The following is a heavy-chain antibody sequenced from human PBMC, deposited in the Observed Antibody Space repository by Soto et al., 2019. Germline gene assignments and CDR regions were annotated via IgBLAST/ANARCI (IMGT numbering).Heavy chain of an antibody. J-gene: IGHJ6*02. V-gene: IGHV5-51*01. CDR2: IYPGDSDT. CDR3: ARNILPIAAAGAYYYYGMDV. CDR1: GYSFTSYW. Sequence: LGESLKISCKGSGYSFTSYWIGWVRQMPGKGLEWMGIIYPGDSDTRYSPSFQGQVTISADKSISTAYLQGSSLKASDTAMYYCARNILPIAAAGAYYYYGMDVWGQGTTVTVSS. D-gene: IGHD6-13*01.